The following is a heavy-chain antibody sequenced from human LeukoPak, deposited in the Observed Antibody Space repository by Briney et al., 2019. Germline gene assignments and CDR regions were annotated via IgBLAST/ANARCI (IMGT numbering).Heavy chain of an antibody. CDR1: GGSFSGYY. CDR2: INHSGST. D-gene: IGHD4-17*01. Sequence: SETLSLTCAVYGGSFSGYYWSWIRQPPGKGLEWIGEINHSGSTNYNPSLKSRVTISVDTSKNQFSLKLSSVTAADTAVYYCARDGVAGYGDVDYWGQGTLVTVSS. J-gene: IGHJ4*02. CDR3: ARDGVAGYGDVDY. V-gene: IGHV4-34*01.